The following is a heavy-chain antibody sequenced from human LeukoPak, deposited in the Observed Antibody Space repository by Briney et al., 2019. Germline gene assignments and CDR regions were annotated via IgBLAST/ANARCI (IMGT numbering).Heavy chain of an antibody. V-gene: IGHV3-7*01. J-gene: IGHJ6*03. CDR1: GFTFSSSW. Sequence: PGGSLRLSCSASGFTFSSSWMTWVRQAPGKGLEWVANIKQDGSEQYTADSLKGRFTISRDNDKKLVFLQMNSLRVDDTAVYYCARVGPSYSYYYMDAWGNGTTVIVSS. CDR2: IKQDGSEQ. CDR3: ARVGPSYSYYYMDA.